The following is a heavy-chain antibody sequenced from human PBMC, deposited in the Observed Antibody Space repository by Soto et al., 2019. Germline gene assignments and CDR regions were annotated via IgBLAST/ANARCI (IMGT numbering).Heavy chain of an antibody. Sequence: PSETLSLTCAVSGVSISSYYWSWIRQPPGKGLEWIGYVFYNEIINYSPSLKGRVTMSMEMSTNHFSLELRSVTAADTAVYFCARVGAGGSSSTQNDYWGPGALVTVSS. CDR3: ARVGAGGSSSTQNDY. D-gene: IGHD6-6*01. J-gene: IGHJ4*02. CDR2: VFYNEII. V-gene: IGHV4-59*01. CDR1: GVSISSYY.